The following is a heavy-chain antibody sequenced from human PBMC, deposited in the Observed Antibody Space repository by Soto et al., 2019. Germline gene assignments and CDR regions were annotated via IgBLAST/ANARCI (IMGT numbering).Heavy chain of an antibody. CDR3: AFDIRHYMDV. CDR1: GFTFSNYG. D-gene: IGHD4-17*01. Sequence: EVQLLESGGGLVQPGGSLRLSCAASGFTFSNYGMSWVRQAPGKGLEWVSGISGSGGSTYSAGSVEGRFTMSSDNTMHRLSLQMHSRRAEDAAVYNCAFDIRHYMDVGGKGTTVTVSS. CDR2: ISGSGGST. J-gene: IGHJ6*03. V-gene: IGHV3-23*01.